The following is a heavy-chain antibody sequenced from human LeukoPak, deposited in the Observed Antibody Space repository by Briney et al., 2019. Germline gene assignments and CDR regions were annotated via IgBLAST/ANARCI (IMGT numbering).Heavy chain of an antibody. J-gene: IGHJ3*01. D-gene: IGHD1-26*01. CDR3: GMSGDRVPLQDDVFDV. Sequence: GESLKISCKVSGYSFTSYCIGWVRQMPGKGLEWMGIIYPGDSGPTYSPSFEGQVTISVDKSINTAYLQWSSLQASDTAMYYCGMSGDRVPLQDDVFDVWGQGTMVTVST. V-gene: IGHV5-51*01. CDR1: GYSFTSYC. CDR2: IYPGDSGP.